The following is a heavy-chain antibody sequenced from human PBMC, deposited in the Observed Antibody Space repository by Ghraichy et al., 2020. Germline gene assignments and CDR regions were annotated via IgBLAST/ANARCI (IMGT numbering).Heavy chain of an antibody. V-gene: IGHV7-4-1*02. CDR1: RYTFTSYA. D-gene: IGHD5-24*01. CDR3: ARARTVSLMATMAY. Sequence: VSVKVSCKASRYTFTSYAINWVRQSPGQGLEWMGWINTNTGNPTYAQGFTGRFVFSLDTSVSTAYLQISSLKAEDTAVYFCARARTVSLMATMAYWGQGTLVTVSS. CDR2: INTNTGNP. J-gene: IGHJ4*02.